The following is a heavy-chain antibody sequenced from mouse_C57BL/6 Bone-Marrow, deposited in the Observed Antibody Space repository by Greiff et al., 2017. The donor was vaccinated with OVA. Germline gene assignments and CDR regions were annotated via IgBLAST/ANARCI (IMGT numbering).Heavy chain of an antibody. Sequence: QVQLKQPGAELVKPGASVKMSCKASGYTFTSYWITWVKQRPGQGLEWIGDIYPGSGSTNYNEKFKSKATLTVDTSSSTAYMQLSSLTSEDSAVYYCARSPLYDGYYVGAMDYWGQGTSVTVSS. CDR2: IYPGSGST. J-gene: IGHJ4*01. D-gene: IGHD2-3*01. CDR1: GYTFTSYW. CDR3: ARSPLYDGYYVGAMDY. V-gene: IGHV1-55*01.